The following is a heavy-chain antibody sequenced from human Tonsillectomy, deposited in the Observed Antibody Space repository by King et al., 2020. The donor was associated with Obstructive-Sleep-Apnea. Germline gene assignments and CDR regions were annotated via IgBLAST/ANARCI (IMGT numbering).Heavy chain of an antibody. J-gene: IGHJ6*02. V-gene: IGHV3-48*04. CDR1: GFTFSSAS. CDR2: IRSGGRTI. D-gene: IGHD2/OR15-2a*01. CDR3: AKIRRYFHNGSMDV. Sequence: VQLVESGGGLAQPGGSLRLSCAASGFTFSSASMNWVRQAPGKGLEWVAHIRSGGRTIYYADSVKGRFTISRDNAKNSLYLHMTSLRVEDTALYYCAKIRRYFHNGSMDVWGQGTTVTVSS.